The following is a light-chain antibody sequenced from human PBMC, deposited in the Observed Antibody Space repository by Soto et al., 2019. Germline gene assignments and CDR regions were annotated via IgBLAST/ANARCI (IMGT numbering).Light chain of an antibody. CDR1: SSDVGSYNL. CDR3: CSYAGSSNWV. CDR2: EGS. V-gene: IGLV2-23*01. J-gene: IGLJ3*02. Sequence: QSVLTQPASVSGSPGQSITISCTGTSSDVGSYNLVSWYQQHPGKAPKLMIYEGSKRPSGVSNRFSGSKSGNTASLTISGLQVEDEADYYCCSYAGSSNWVFGGGTKLTVL.